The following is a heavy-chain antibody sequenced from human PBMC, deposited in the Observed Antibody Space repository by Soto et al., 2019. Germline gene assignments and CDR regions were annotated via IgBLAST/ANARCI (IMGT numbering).Heavy chain of an antibody. J-gene: IGHJ4*02. CDR3: ARADAYYYDSSGYIY. CDR1: GYTFTSYG. V-gene: IGHV1-18*01. D-gene: IGHD3-22*01. CDR2: ISAYNGNT. Sequence: ASVKVSCKAPGYTFTSYGISWVRQAPGQGLEWMGWISAYNGNTNYAQKLQGRVTMTTDTSTSTAYMELRSLRSDDTAVYYCARADAYYYDSSGYIYWGQGTLVTVSS.